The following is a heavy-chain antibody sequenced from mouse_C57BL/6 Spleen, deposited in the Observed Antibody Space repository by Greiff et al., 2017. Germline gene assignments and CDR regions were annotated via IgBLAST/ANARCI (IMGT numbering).Heavy chain of an antibody. J-gene: IGHJ3*01. CDR2: IYWDDDK. V-gene: IGHV8-12*01. CDR3: ARRAHSSGYLAY. Sequence: QVTLKESGPGILQSSQTLSLTCSFSGFSLSTSGMGVSWIRQPSGKGLEWLAHIYWDDDKRYNPSLKSRLTISKDTSRNQVFLKITSVDTADTATYYCARRAHSSGYLAYWGQGTLVTVSA. D-gene: IGHD3-2*02. CDR1: GFSLSTSGMG.